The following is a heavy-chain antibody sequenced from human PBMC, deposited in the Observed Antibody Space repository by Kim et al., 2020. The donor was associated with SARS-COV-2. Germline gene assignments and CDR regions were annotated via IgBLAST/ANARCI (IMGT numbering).Heavy chain of an antibody. V-gene: IGHV3-23*01. Sequence: GGSLRLSCEASGFTFGNYAMSWVRQTPGKGLEWVASVNIGNNPYYANSVKGRFTVSRDNAKNMFFLQMGNLRAEDSALYFCAKDHPSSGWPTFDSWGQGT. CDR3: AKDHPSSGWPTFDS. CDR1: GFTFGNYA. CDR2: VNIGNNP. D-gene: IGHD6-19*01. J-gene: IGHJ4*02.